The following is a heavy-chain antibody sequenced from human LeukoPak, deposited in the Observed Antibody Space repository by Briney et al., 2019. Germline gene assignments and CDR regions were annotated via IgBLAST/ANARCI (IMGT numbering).Heavy chain of an antibody. CDR3: AKDPSGGYCSGGSCYS. CDR2: IKQDGSEK. Sequence: GGSLRLSWAASGXTFSSYWVSWVRQAPGKGQEWVANIKQDGSEKYYVDSVKGRFTISRDNAKNSLYLQMNSLRAEDTAVYYCAKDPSGGYCSGGSCYSWGQGTLVTVSS. J-gene: IGHJ4*02. CDR1: GXTFSSYW. V-gene: IGHV3-7*05. D-gene: IGHD2-15*01.